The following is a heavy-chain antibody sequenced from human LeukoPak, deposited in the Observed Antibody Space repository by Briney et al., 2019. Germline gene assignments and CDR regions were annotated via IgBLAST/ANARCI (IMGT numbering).Heavy chain of an antibody. CDR1: GFSFSNYA. D-gene: IGHD2-21*02. V-gene: IGHV3-23*01. CDR3: AKVWVTPGKNYFDS. CDR2: ISGSGGST. Sequence: QPGGSLILSCAASGFSFSNYAMSWVRQAPGKGLKWVSAISGSGGSTYYADSVKGRFTISRDNSKSTLYLQMNSLRVEDTAVYYCAKVWVTPGKNYFDSWGQGTLVTVSS. J-gene: IGHJ4*02.